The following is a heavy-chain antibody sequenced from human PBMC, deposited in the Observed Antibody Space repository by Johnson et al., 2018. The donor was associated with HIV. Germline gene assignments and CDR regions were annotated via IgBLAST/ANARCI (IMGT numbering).Heavy chain of an antibody. CDR1: GFTFSNAW. CDR2: IWYDGSNK. V-gene: IGHV3-30*02. D-gene: IGHD6-6*01. CDR3: AKGRARTASRQPRGDAFDI. J-gene: IGHJ3*02. Sequence: QVQLVESGGGLVKPGGSRRLSCAASGFTFSNAWMSWVRQAPGKGLEWVAVIWYDGSNKYYADSVKGRFTISRDNSKNTLYLQMNSLRAEDTAVYYCAKGRARTASRQPRGDAFDIWGQGTMVTVSS.